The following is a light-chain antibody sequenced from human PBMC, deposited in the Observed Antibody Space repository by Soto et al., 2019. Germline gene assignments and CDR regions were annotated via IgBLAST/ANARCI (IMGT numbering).Light chain of an antibody. J-gene: IGKJ2*01. CDR1: QSVSSSY. CDR2: GAS. V-gene: IGKV3-20*01. CDR3: QQYASSQYT. Sequence: EIVLTQSPGTLSLSPGERATLSCRASQSVSSSYLAWYQQKPGQAPRLLIYGASSRATGIPDRFSGSGSGTYFTITISRLEPADFAVYYWQQYASSQYTFGQGTQPEF.